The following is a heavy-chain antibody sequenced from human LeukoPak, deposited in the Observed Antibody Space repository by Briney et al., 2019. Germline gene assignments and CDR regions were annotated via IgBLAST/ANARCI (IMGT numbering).Heavy chain of an antibody. J-gene: IGHJ4*02. D-gene: IGHD5-12*01. Sequence: SQTLSLTCAISGDSVSSISAAWNWIRQSPKRGLEWLGRTYYRSKWYNEYAASVKSRIIINPDTSKNQFSLQLTAVTPEDTAVYYCARGSGYATFDYWGQGTLVTVSS. V-gene: IGHV6-1*01. CDR2: TYYRSKWYN. CDR3: ARGSGYATFDY. CDR1: GDSVSSISAA.